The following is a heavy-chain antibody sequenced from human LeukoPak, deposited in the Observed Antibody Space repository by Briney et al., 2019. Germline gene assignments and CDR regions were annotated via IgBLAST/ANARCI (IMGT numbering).Heavy chain of an antibody. V-gene: IGHV3-48*03. CDR3: ARAKPKNMVRGLIMRRESRYYFDY. D-gene: IGHD3-10*01. CDR2: ISSSGSTM. CDR1: GFTFSSYE. Sequence: GGSLRLSCAASGFTFSSYEMNWVRQAPGKGLEWVSYISSSGSTMYYADSVKGRFTISRDNSKSTLYIQMNSLRAEDTAVYYCARAKPKNMVRGLIMRRESRYYFDYWGQGTLVTVSS. J-gene: IGHJ4*02.